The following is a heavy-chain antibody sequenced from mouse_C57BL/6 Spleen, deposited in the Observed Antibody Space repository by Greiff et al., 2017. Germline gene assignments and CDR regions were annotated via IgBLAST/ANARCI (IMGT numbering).Heavy chain of an antibody. CDR1: GYTFTSYW. CDR2: LDPNSGGT. CDR3: ARGGGNYRYAMDY. Sequence: QVQLQQSGAELVQPGASVKLSCKASGYTFTSYWMHWVKQRPGRGLEWIGRLDPNSGGTTYNEKFKSKATLTVDKPASTAYMQLSSLTSEDSAVYYCARGGGNYRYAMDYWGQGTSVTVSS. D-gene: IGHD2-1*01. J-gene: IGHJ4*01. V-gene: IGHV1-72*01.